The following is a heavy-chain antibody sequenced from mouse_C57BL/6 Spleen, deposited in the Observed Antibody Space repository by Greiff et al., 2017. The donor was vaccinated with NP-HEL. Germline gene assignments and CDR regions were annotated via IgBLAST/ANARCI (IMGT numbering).Heavy chain of an antibody. CDR3: ARGDYYGSSGY. CDR2: IYPGDGDT. CDR1: GYAFSSYW. V-gene: IGHV1-80*01. J-gene: IGHJ2*01. D-gene: IGHD1-1*01. Sequence: VQVQQSGAELVKPGASVKISCKASGYAFSSYWMNWVKQRPGKGLEWIGQIYPGDGDTNYNGKFKGKATLTADKSSSTAYMQLSSLTSEDSAVYFCARGDYYGSSGYWGQGTTLTVSS.